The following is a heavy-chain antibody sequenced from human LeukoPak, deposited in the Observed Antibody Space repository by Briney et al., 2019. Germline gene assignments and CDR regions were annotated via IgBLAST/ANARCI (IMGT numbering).Heavy chain of an antibody. V-gene: IGHV1-24*01. Sequence: GASVKVSCKVSGTYTLIELSMHWVRQPPRKGLEWMGGFDPEDGETIYAQKFKGRVTMTEDTSTDTAYMDLSSLRSEDTAVYYCATLLGETHFFDYWGQGTLVTVSS. CDR3: ATLLGETHFFDY. CDR1: GTYTLIELS. CDR2: FDPEDGET. J-gene: IGHJ4*02. D-gene: IGHD1-26*01.